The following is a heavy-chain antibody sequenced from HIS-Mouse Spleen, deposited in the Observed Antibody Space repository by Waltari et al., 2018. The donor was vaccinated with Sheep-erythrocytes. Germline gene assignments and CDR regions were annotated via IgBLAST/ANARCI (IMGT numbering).Heavy chain of an antibody. V-gene: IGHV3-66*01. Sequence: AEYMGGRFTISRDNSKNTLYLQMNSLRAEDTAVYYCARVSGGNSNRFDYWGQGTLVTVSS. J-gene: IGHJ4*02. CDR3: ARVSGGNSNRFDY. D-gene: IGHD2-21*02.